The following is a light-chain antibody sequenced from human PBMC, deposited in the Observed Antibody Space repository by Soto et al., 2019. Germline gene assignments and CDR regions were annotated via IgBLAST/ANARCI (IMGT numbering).Light chain of an antibody. V-gene: IGLV8-61*01. CDR3: VLYMGSGIWV. J-gene: IGLJ3*02. CDR1: SGSVSTSYY. CDR2: STN. Sequence: VVTQEPSFSVSPGRTVTLTCGLSSGSVSTSYYPSWYQQTPGQAPRTLIYSTNTRSSGVPDRFSGSILGNKAALTITGAQADDESDYYCVLYMGSGIWVFGGGTKVTVL.